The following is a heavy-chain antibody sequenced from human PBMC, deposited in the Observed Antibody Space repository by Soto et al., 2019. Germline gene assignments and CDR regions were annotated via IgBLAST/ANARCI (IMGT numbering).Heavy chain of an antibody. CDR2: ISGSGGST. CDR1: GFTFSSYA. V-gene: IGHV3-23*01. Sequence: GGSLRLSCAASGFTFSSYAMSWVRQAPGKGLEWVSAISGSGGSTYYADSVKGRFTISRDNSKNTLYLQMNSLRAEDTAVYYCAFYYDFWSGYYPVNTSDAFDIWGQGTMVTVSS. CDR3: AFYYDFWSGYYPVNTSDAFDI. D-gene: IGHD3-3*01. J-gene: IGHJ3*02.